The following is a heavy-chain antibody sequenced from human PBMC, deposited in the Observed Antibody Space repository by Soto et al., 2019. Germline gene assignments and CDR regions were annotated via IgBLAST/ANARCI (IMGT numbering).Heavy chain of an antibody. CDR2: ISYDGSNK. V-gene: IGHV3-30*03. Sequence: QVQLVESGGGVVQPGRSLRLSCAASGFTFSSYGMHWVRQAPGKGMEWVAVISYDGSNKYYADSVKGRFTISRDNSKKTLYLQMNSLRAEDTAVYYCAVWEVAGTWGQGTLVTVSS. D-gene: IGHD6-19*01. CDR1: GFTFSSYG. J-gene: IGHJ4*02. CDR3: AVWEVAGT.